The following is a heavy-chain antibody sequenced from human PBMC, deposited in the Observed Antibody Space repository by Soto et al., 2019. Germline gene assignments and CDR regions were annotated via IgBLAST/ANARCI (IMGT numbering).Heavy chain of an antibody. CDR1: GYTFTGYY. D-gene: IGHD4-4*01. J-gene: IGHJ5*02. V-gene: IGHV1-2*04. Sequence: ASVKVSCKASGYTFTGYYMHWVRQAPGQGLEWMGWINPNSGGTNYAQKFQGWVTMTRDTSISTAYMELSRLRSEDTAVYYCARGGTTVKDWFDPWGQGTLVTVSS. CDR3: ARGGTTVKDWFDP. CDR2: INPNSGGT.